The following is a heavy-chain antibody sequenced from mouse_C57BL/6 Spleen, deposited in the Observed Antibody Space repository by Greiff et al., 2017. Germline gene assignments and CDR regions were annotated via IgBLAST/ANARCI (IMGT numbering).Heavy chain of an antibody. D-gene: IGHD2-4*01. CDR2: IRSKSNNYAT. CDR3: VRQSYDYDGSWFAY. V-gene: IGHV10-1*01. CDR1: GFSFNTYA. Sequence: EVQRVESGGGLVQPKGSLKLSCAASGFSFNTYAMNWVRQAPGKGLEWVARIRSKSNNYATYYADSVKDRFTISRDDSESMLYLQMNNLKTEDTAMYYCVRQSYDYDGSWFAYWGQGTLVTVSA. J-gene: IGHJ3*01.